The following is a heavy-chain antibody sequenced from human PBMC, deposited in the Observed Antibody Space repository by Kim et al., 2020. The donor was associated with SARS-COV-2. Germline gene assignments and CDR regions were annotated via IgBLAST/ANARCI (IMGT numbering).Heavy chain of an antibody. CDR1: GYTLTELS. Sequence: ASVKVSCKVSGYTLTELSMHWVRQAPGKGLEWMGGFDPEDGETIYAQKFQGRVTMTEDTSTDTAYMELSSLRSEDTAVYYCATDLKVRGVMFDAFDIWGQGTMVTVSS. J-gene: IGHJ3*02. D-gene: IGHD3-10*01. V-gene: IGHV1-24*01. CDR2: FDPEDGET. CDR3: ATDLKVRGVMFDAFDI.